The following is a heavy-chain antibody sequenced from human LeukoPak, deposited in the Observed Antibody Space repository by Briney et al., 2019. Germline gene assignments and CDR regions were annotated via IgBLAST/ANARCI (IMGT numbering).Heavy chain of an antibody. D-gene: IGHD3-22*01. CDR1: GGSISSGDYY. CDR2: TYYSGST. Sequence: SETLSLTCTVSGGSISSGDYYWSWIRQPPGKGLEWIVYTYYSGSTYYNPSLKNRVSISVDTSKNQFSLNLSSVTAADTAVYYCARPYYYDSRIDPWGQGTLVTVSS. CDR3: ARPYYYDSRIDP. J-gene: IGHJ5*02. V-gene: IGHV4-30-4*01.